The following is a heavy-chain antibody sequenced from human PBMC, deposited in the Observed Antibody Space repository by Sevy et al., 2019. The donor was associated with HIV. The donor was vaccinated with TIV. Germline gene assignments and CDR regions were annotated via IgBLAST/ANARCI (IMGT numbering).Heavy chain of an antibody. D-gene: IGHD3-3*01. CDR2: INPSGGST. CDR3: ARNYYDFWSRTVYYYYAMDV. CDR1: GYTFTSYY. Sequence: ASVKVSCKASGYTFTSYYMHWVRQAPGQGLEWMGIINPSGGSTSYAQKFQGRVTMTRDTSTSTVYMELSSLRSEDTAVYYCARNYYDFWSRTVYYYYAMDVWGQGTTVTVSS. V-gene: IGHV1-46*01. J-gene: IGHJ6*02.